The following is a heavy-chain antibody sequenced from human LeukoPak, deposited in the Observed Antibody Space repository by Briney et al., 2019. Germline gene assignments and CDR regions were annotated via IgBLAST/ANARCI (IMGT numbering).Heavy chain of an antibody. V-gene: IGHV1-2*02. CDR1: GYTFTCYY. J-gene: IGHJ4*02. D-gene: IGHD3-22*01. CDR2: INPNSGGT. Sequence: GASVKVSCKASGYTFTCYYMHWARQAPGQGLEWMGWINPNSGGTNYAQKFQGRVTLTRDMSISTAYMELSRLRSDDTAVYYCARVSLYDRSGSLEYWGQGTLVTVSS. CDR3: ARVSLYDRSGSLEY.